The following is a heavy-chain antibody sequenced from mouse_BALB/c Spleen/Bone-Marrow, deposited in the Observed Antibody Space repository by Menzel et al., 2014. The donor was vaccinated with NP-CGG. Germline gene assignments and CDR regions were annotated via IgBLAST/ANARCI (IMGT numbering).Heavy chain of an antibody. V-gene: IGHV1S81*02. CDR3: ARWAVRRPGYFDV. Sequence: QVQLQQPGAELVKPGASVKLSCKASGYTFTSYWMRWVKQRPGQGLEWIGEINPSNGRTNYNEKFKSKATLTVDKSSSTAYMQLSSLTSEDSAVYYCARWAVRRPGYFDVWGAGTTVTVSS. CDR1: GYTFTSYW. D-gene: IGHD2-14*01. J-gene: IGHJ1*01. CDR2: INPSNGRT.